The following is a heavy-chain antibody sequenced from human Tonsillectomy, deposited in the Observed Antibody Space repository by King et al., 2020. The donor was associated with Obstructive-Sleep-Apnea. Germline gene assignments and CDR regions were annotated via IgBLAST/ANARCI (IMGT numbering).Heavy chain of an antibody. CDR2: IKQDGSEK. J-gene: IGHJ3*02. Sequence: VQLVQSGGGLVQPGGSLRLSCAASGFTFSSYWMSWVRQAPGKGLEWVANIKQDGSEKYYVDSVKGRFTISRDNAKNSLYLQMNSLRAEDTAVYYCAREAYYYDSSGYYFDAFDSWGQGTMVTVSS. D-gene: IGHD3-22*01. V-gene: IGHV3-7*01. CDR3: AREAYYYDSSGYYFDAFDS. CDR1: GFTFSSYW.